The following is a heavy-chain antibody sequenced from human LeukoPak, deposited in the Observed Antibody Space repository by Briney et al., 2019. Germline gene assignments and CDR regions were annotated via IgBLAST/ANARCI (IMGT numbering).Heavy chain of an antibody. Sequence: GASVKVSFKASGYTFTGYYMHWLRQAPGPGLEWMGWINPNSGGTNYAQKLQGRVTMTTDTSTSTAYMELRSLRSDDTAVYYCARDLEMRMTTVTTPFDYWGQGTLVTVSS. J-gene: IGHJ4*02. CDR1: GYTFTGYY. CDR3: ARDLEMRMTTVTTPFDY. D-gene: IGHD4-17*01. CDR2: INPNSGGT. V-gene: IGHV1-2*02.